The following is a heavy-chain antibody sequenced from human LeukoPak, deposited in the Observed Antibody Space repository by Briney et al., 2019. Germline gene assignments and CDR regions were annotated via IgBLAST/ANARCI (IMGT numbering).Heavy chain of an antibody. D-gene: IGHD3-22*01. CDR2: IIPIFGTA. V-gene: IGHV1-69*13. CDR1: GGTXSSYA. CDR3: TSYYYDSSGYYYLFDY. J-gene: IGHJ4*02. Sequence: GASVKVSCKASGGTXSSYAISWVRQAPGQGLEWMGGIIPIFGTANYAQKFQGRVTITADESTSTAYMELSSLRSEDTAVYYCTSYYYDSSGYYYLFDYWGQGTLVTVSS.